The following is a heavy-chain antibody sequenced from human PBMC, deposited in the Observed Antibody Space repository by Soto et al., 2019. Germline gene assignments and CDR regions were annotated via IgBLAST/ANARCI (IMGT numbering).Heavy chain of an antibody. V-gene: IGHV1-18*04. CDR3: AMYSSSSLDY. D-gene: IGHD6-6*01. J-gene: IGHJ4*02. CDR2: ISPYNGNT. Sequence: QVQLVQSRAEVKKPGASVKVSCKASGYTFTSYAISWVRQAPGQGVEWMGWISPYNGNTTSAQKFQGRVTMTTDTSTSTAYMELRSLRSDDTAVYYCAMYSSSSLDYGGQGTLITVAA. CDR1: GYTFTSYA.